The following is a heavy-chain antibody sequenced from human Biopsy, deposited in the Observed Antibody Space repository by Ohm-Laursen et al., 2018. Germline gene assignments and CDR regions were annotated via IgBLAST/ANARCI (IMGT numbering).Heavy chain of an antibody. D-gene: IGHD2-8*01. CDR3: ARDPLNGHKHFDY. Sequence: GASVKVSCKASGYTFTSHDINWVRQAPGQGLEWLGYINCKTGATNYAQKFQGTVTMTRDTSISTAYLALGSLRSADTAIYYCARDPLNGHKHFDYWGQGSLVTVSS. CDR2: INCKTGAT. J-gene: IGHJ4*02. CDR1: GYTFTSHD. V-gene: IGHV1-2*02.